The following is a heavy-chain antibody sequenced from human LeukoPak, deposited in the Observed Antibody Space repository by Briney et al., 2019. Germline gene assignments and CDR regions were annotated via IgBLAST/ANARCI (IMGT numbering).Heavy chain of an antibody. CDR1: GFTFSTYS. Sequence: GESLRLSCAASGFTFSTYSMNWLRLAPGKGLEWVSSISPDSNYKYYVDSVKGRFTISRDNSKNTLYLQMNSLRAEDTAVYYCAKERSGSYPDYWGQGTLVTVSS. V-gene: IGHV3-21*01. CDR2: ISPDSNYK. D-gene: IGHD1-26*01. J-gene: IGHJ4*02. CDR3: AKERSGSYPDY.